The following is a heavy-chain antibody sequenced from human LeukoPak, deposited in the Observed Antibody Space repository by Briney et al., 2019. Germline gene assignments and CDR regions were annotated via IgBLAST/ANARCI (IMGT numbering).Heavy chain of an antibody. CDR2: IDWDDDK. CDR3: ARTPPVAAAGSFDY. V-gene: IGHV2-70*11. J-gene: IGHJ4*02. CDR1: GFSLSTSGMC. D-gene: IGHD6-13*01. Sequence: SGPTLVNPTQTLTLTCTFSGFSLSTSGMCVSWIRQPPGKALEWLARIDWDDDKYYSTPLKTRLTISMDTSKNQVVLTITNMDPVDTATYYCARTPPVAAAGSFDYWGQGTLVTVSS.